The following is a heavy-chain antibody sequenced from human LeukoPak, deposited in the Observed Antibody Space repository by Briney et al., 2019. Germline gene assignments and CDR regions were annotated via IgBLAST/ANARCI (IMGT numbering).Heavy chain of an antibody. Sequence: PGGSLRLSCAASGITLSTYWMSWVRQAPGKGLEWVANIKQDGSEKNYVDSVKGRFTISRDNAKNTLYLQMNSLRAEDTAVYYCARDRYCSSASCYGGDYWGQGTLVTVSS. V-gene: IGHV3-7*01. CDR2: IKQDGSEK. D-gene: IGHD2-2*01. CDR1: GITLSTYW. CDR3: ARDRYCSSASCYGGDY. J-gene: IGHJ4*02.